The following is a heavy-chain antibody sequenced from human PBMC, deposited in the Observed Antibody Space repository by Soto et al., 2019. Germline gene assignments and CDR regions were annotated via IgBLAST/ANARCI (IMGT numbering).Heavy chain of an antibody. Sequence: GGSLRLSCAASGFSFSSYSMHWVRQAPGKGLEWVAVISYDGSNKYYADSVKGRFTITRDSSKNTVSLQMNSLRLEDTAVYYCARAPPRGIAAPGTWGSGMDVWGQGTTVTVSS. V-gene: IGHV3-30*04. CDR1: GFSFSSYS. CDR3: ARAPPRGIAAPGTWGSGMDV. CDR2: ISYDGSNK. D-gene: IGHD6-13*01. J-gene: IGHJ6*02.